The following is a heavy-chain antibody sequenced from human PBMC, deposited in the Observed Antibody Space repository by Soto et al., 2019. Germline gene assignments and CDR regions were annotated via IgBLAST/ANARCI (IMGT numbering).Heavy chain of an antibody. V-gene: IGHV6-1*01. CDR1: GDSVSSDTVT. CDR2: TFLRAKWYI. Sequence: SQTLSLTCAISGDSVSSDTVTWNWIRQSPSRGLEWLGRTFLRAKWYIDYAMSVKSRATISSDTSKNQFSLQLNSVTAEDTAVYYCARGTPAPSGYDLKFDYWGQGALVTVSS. D-gene: IGHD5-12*01. J-gene: IGHJ4*02. CDR3: ARGTPAPSGYDLKFDY.